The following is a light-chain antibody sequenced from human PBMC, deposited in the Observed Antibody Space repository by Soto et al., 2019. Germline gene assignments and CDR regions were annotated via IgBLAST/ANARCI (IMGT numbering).Light chain of an antibody. CDR1: QSLLHSNGYNY. V-gene: IGKV2-28*01. Sequence: EIVLTQSPLSLPVTPGEPASISCRSSQSLLHSNGYNYLDWYLQKPGQSPQLLIYLGSSRASGVPDRFSGSGSGTDFTLKISTVEAEDVGIYYCMQALQTPTFGQGTKVEIK. J-gene: IGKJ1*01. CDR2: LGS. CDR3: MQALQTPT.